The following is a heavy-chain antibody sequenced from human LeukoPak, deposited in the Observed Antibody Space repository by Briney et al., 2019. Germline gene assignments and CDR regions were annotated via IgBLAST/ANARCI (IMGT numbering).Heavy chain of an antibody. D-gene: IGHD6-19*01. V-gene: IGHV1-8*01. CDR3: TRGNGVAGDY. Sequence: ASVTVSCKASGYIFTTYDINWVRQAAGEGLEWMGWLSPKSGQTAYAQKFQARVTMTRDISISTFYLELSSLTSEDTAVYYCTRGNGVAGDYWGQGTLVTVSS. CDR1: GYIFTTYD. CDR2: LSPKSGQT. J-gene: IGHJ4*02.